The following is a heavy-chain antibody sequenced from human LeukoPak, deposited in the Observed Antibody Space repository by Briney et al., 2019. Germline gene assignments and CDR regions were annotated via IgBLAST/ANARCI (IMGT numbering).Heavy chain of an antibody. V-gene: IGHV3-48*02. J-gene: IGHJ4*02. CDR2: IGIGGRTI. Sequence: GGSLRLSCAASGSTFIIYSINGGRKAPGGGLDGFANIGIGGRTIYYADSVKGRFTISRDNAKNSVYLQMNSLRDEDTAVYYCARDRGLLDFGDYPTFFDYWGQGTLVTFSS. CDR3: ARDRGLLDFGDYPTFFDY. CDR1: GSTFIIYS. D-gene: IGHD4-17*01.